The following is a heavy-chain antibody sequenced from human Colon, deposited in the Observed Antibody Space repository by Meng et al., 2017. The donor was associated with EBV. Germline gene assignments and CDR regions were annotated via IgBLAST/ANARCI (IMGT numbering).Heavy chain of an antibody. CDR1: XVSFDNNANF. V-gene: IGHV4-39*07. CDR3: ARARIIEAAGTVWFAALAV. CDR2: INHSGSS. J-gene: IGHJ4*02. D-gene: IGHD6-13*01. Sequence: QLHLQESGPGLVKPSXXLSLTCGVSXVSFDNNANFWGWIRQPPGQGLEWIGEINHSGSSSYNPSLKSRVTISIDTSKNQVSLKLRSVTAAATAVYDCARARIIEAAGTVWFAALAVWGQGTLVTVSS.